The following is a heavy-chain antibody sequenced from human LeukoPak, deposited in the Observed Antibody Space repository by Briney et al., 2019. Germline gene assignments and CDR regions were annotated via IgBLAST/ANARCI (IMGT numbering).Heavy chain of an antibody. D-gene: IGHD3-9*01. J-gene: IGHJ5*02. V-gene: IGHV1-8*01. Sequence: ASVKVSCKASGYTFTSYDINWVRQATGQGLEWMGWMNPNSGNTGYAQKFQGRVTMTRNTSISTAYMELSSLRSGDTAVYYCARGRASLRYFDWYWFDPWGQGTLVTVSS. CDR3: ARGRASLRYFDWYWFDP. CDR1: GYTFTSYD. CDR2: MNPNSGNT.